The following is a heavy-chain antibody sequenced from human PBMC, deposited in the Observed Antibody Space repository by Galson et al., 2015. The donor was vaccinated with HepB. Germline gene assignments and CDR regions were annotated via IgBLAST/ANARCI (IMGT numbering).Heavy chain of an antibody. Sequence: SLRLSCAASGFTFSRYAMHWVRQAPGKGLEWVTFIRNDGSNKYYTDSVKGRFTISRDNSKNTLYLQMNSLRAEDTAVYYCAKDPPSYSSGWYHFDYWGQGTLVTVSS. CDR3: AKDPPSYSSGWYHFDY. CDR2: IRNDGSNK. D-gene: IGHD6-19*01. CDR1: GFTFSRYA. V-gene: IGHV3-30*02. J-gene: IGHJ4*02.